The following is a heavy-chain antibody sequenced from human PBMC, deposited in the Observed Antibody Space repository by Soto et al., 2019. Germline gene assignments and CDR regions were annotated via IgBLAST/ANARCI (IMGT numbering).Heavy chain of an antibody. CDR1: GFTFSSYG. CDR2: IWYDGSNE. Sequence: QVQLVESGGGVVQPGRSLRLSCVASGFTFSSYGMHWVRQAPGKGLEWVAVIWYDGSNEYYADSVKGRFIISRDNSKNTMDLQMNSMRAEDTAVYYCARGGNLLMGDKWGQGILVTVSS. J-gene: IGHJ4*02. CDR3: ARGGNLLMGDK. V-gene: IGHV3-33*01. D-gene: IGHD3-16*01.